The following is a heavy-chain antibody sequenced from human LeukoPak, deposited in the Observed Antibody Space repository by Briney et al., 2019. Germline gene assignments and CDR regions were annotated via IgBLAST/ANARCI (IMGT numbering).Heavy chain of an antibody. CDR2: IYYSGST. CDR3: ARDVYSSGWWVGFDP. V-gene: IGHV4-59*01. Sequence: PSETLSLTCTVSGGSISSYYWSWLRQPPGKGLEWIGYIYYSGSTNYNPSLKSRVTISVDTSKNQFSLKLSSVTATDTAVYYCARDVYSSGWWVGFDPWGQGTLVTVSS. CDR1: GGSISSYY. J-gene: IGHJ5*02. D-gene: IGHD6-19*01.